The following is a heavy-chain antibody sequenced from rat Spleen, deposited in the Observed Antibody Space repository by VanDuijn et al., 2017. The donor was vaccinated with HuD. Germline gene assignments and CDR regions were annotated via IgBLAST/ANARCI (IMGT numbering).Heavy chain of an antibody. D-gene: IGHD4-3*01. CDR2: ITYSGST. Sequence: EIQLQESGPGLVKPSQSLSLTCSVTGYTITSGYDWSWIRKFPGNKMEWMGYITYSGSTTYNPSLKSRISITRDTSKNQFFLQLNSVTAEDTATYYCASYNSGYWYFDFWGPGTMVTVSS. J-gene: IGHJ1*01. CDR1: GYTITSGY. V-gene: IGHV3-4*01. CDR3: ASYNSGYWYFDF.